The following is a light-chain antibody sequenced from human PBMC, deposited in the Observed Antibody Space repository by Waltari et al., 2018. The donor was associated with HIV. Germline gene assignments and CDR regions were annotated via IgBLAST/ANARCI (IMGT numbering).Light chain of an antibody. Sequence: QSALTQPASVSGFPGQSITISCTGTSSDVGGSNYVSWYQQHPGKAPKLMIYYVSNRPPGVSNRFPASNSGTTASRPISGLQAEDGADYYCSSYTSSSTRVFGGGTKLTVL. CDR2: YVS. CDR1: SSDVGGSNY. J-gene: IGLJ3*02. V-gene: IGLV2-14*03. CDR3: SSYTSSSTRV.